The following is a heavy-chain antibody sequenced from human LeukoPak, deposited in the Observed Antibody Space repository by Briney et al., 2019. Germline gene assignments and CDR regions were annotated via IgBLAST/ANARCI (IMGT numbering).Heavy chain of an antibody. D-gene: IGHD2-2*02. CDR1: GGSIRSSYYY. Sequence: SETLSLTCTVSGGSIRSSYYYWGWIRQPPGKGLEWIGSIYDSGSTYYNPSLKSRVTISVDTSKNQFSLKLNSVTAADTAVYYCARCGDTSCYTGFDYWGQGTLVTVSS. CDR2: IYDSGST. V-gene: IGHV4-39*01. J-gene: IGHJ4*02. CDR3: ARCGDTSCYTGFDY.